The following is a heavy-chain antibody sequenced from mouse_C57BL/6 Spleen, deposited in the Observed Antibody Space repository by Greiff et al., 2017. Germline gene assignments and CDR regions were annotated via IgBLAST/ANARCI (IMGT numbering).Heavy chain of an antibody. V-gene: IGHV1-15*01. D-gene: IGHD1-1*01. CDR3: TRTYYYGSSYDYAMDY. J-gene: IGHJ4*01. CDR1: GYTFTDYE. Sequence: QVQLQQSGAELVRPGASVTLSCKASGYTFTDYEMHWVKQTPVHGLEWIGAIDPETGGTAYNQKFKGKAILTADKSSSTAYMELRSLTSEDSAVYYCTRTYYYGSSYDYAMDYWGQGTSVTVSS. CDR2: IDPETGGT.